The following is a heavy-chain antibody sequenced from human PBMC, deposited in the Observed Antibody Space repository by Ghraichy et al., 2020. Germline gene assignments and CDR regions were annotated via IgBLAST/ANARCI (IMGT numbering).Heavy chain of an antibody. CDR3: ASAMRTGMDG. CDR1: EFCFSVYS. J-gene: IGHJ6*02. CDR2: ISASSSYM. V-gene: IGHV3-21*06. Sequence: GGSLRLSCVVSEFCFSVYSMNWVRQAPGKGLEWVSSISASSSYMHYRDSVKGRFTISRDNAKNTLYLQMNSLSAEDTAVYYCASAMRTGMDGWGQGTTVVVSS.